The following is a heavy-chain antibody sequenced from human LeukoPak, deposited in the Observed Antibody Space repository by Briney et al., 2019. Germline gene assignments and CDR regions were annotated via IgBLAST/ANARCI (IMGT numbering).Heavy chain of an antibody. Sequence: SETLSLTCAVYGGSFSGYYWTWIRQPPGKGLEWIGEVNHSGGTNYNPSLKSRVTISVDTSKNQYSLKLSSVTAADTAVYYCASFLVKQWLLPFDYWGQGTLVTVSS. J-gene: IGHJ4*02. V-gene: IGHV4-34*01. CDR1: GGSFSGYY. D-gene: IGHD6-19*01. CDR3: ASFLVKQWLLPFDY. CDR2: VNHSGGT.